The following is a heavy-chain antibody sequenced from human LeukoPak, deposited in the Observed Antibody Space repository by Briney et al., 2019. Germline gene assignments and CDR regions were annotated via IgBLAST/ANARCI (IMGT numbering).Heavy chain of an antibody. CDR1: GLSFSSFS. V-gene: IGHV3-21*01. CDR2: ISGGSSFT. J-gene: IGHJ6*04. D-gene: IGHD3-10*02. Sequence: GGSLRLSCAASGLSFSSFSMNWVRQAPGKGQEWVSYISGGSSFTYYVDSAKGRFTISRDNAKNSLYLQMNSLRAEDTAVYYCAELGITMIGGVWGKGTTVTISS. CDR3: AELGITMIGGV.